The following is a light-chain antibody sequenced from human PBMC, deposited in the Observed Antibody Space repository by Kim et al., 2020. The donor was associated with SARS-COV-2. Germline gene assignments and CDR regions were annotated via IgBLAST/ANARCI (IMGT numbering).Light chain of an antibody. CDR2: EDN. CDR3: QSYDGTRGV. Sequence: KTITTSCTGSSGSITANYVQWYQQRPGSAPTTVIYEDNQRPSGVPDRFSGSIDTSSNSASLTISGLKTEDEADYFCQSYDGTRGVFGGGTKVTVL. V-gene: IGLV6-57*02. J-gene: IGLJ3*02. CDR1: SGSITANY.